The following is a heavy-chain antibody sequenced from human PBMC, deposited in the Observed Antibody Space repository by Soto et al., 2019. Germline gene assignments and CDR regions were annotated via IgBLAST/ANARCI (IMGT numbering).Heavy chain of an antibody. CDR2: INHSGST. CDR3: ARARVRYSSGWYYYGMDV. D-gene: IGHD6-19*01. V-gene: IGHV4-34*01. CDR1: GGSFSGYY. Sequence: SETLSLTCAVYGGSFSGYYWSWIRQPPGKGLEWIGEINHSGSTNYNPSLKSRVTISVDTSKNQFSLKLSSVTAADTAVYYCARARVRYSSGWYYYGMDVWGQGTTVTVSS. J-gene: IGHJ6*02.